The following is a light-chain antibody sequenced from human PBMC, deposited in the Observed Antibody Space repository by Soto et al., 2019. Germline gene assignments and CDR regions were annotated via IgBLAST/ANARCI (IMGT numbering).Light chain of an antibody. V-gene: IGKV1D-12*01. CDR3: QQGNSFPLT. Sequence: DIQMTQSPSSVSASVGDRVTITCRASQDISSWLAWYQHKPGKAPSLLIYAASSLQSGVPSRFRGSGSGTDFALTIAGLESEDFAIYYCQQGNSFPLTFGGGTKVEIK. CDR1: QDISSW. J-gene: IGKJ4*01. CDR2: AAS.